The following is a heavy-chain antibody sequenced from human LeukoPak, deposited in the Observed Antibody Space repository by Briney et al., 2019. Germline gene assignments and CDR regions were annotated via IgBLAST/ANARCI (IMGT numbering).Heavy chain of an antibody. CDR3: ARDFSSSSSVYYYYYMDV. D-gene: IGHD6-6*01. V-gene: IGHV3-48*01. J-gene: IGHJ6*03. CDR1: GFTFSSSS. CDR2: ISSSSSTI. Sequence: TGGSLRLSCAASGFTFSSSSMNWVRQAPGKGLEWVSYISSSSSTIYYADSVKGRFTISRDNAKNSLYLQMNSLRAEDTAVYYCARDFSSSSSVYYYYYMDVWGKGTSVTVSS.